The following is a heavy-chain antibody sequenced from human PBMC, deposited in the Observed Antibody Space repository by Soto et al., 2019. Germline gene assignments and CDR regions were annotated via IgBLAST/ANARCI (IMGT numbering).Heavy chain of an antibody. Sequence: QVHLVESGGGVVQPGRSLRLSCAASGFTFSSYGMHWVRQAPGKGLEWVAVISYAGDYQYYADSVKGRFTISRDNSKNRLYLQMNTLRPEDTAVYFCAKSRGGSSWYEGDSWGQGTLVTVSS. D-gene: IGHD6-13*01. J-gene: IGHJ4*02. CDR2: ISYAGDYQ. V-gene: IGHV3-30*18. CDR3: AKSRGGSSWYEGDS. CDR1: GFTFSSYG.